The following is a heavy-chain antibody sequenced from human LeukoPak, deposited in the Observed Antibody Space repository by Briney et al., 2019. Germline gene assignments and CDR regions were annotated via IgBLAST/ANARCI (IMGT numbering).Heavy chain of an antibody. V-gene: IGHV4-4*07. D-gene: IGHD3-3*01. CDR3: ARDRKYYDFWSGYYTGLYYYMDV. Sequence: PSETLSLTCTVSGGSISSYYWSWIRQPAGKGLEWIGRIYTSGSTNYNPSLKSRATMSVDTSKNQFSLKLSSVTAADTAVYYCARDRKYYDFWSGYYTGLYYYMDVWGKGTTVTVSS. CDR2: IYTSGST. J-gene: IGHJ6*03. CDR1: GGSISSYY.